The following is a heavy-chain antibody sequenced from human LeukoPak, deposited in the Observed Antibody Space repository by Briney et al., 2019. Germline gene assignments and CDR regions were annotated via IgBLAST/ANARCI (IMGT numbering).Heavy chain of an antibody. J-gene: IGHJ4*02. CDR1: GGSISSSNYF. CDR2: INYGGTT. Sequence: SETLSLTCTVSGGSISSSNYFWSWIRQPPGQELEWIASINYGGTTYYNPSLKSRVTISVDTSKNQFSLRLTSVTAADTAVYLCAKYVVYGSGKYYFDYWGQGSLVSVSS. V-gene: IGHV4-39*01. CDR3: AKYVVYGSGKYYFDY. D-gene: IGHD3-10*01.